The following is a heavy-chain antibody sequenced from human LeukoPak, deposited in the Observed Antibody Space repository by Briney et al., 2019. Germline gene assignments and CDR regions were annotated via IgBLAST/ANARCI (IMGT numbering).Heavy chain of an antibody. CDR3: ARDYGGNSYYFDY. Sequence: GGSLRLSCAASGFTFSSYGMNWVRQAPGKGLEWVGVVWYDGSNKHYGDSVKGRFTISRDNSKNMLYLGMNSLRAEDTAVYYCARDYGGNSYYFDYWGQGTLVTASS. V-gene: IGHV3-33*01. CDR2: VWYDGSNK. CDR1: GFTFSSYG. D-gene: IGHD4-23*01. J-gene: IGHJ4*02.